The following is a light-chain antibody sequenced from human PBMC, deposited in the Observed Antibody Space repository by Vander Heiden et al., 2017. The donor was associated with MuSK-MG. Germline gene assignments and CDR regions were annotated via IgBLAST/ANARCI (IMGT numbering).Light chain of an antibody. Sequence: QSVLTQPPSASGTPGQRVTISCSGSSSNLGGNYAYWYQQLPGAAPRLLIYGNNPRPAVVPDRFFGSKSGTSAALAISVLQAEDEAAYYCAAWDDSRSGQLFGGGTKLTVL. CDR2: GNN. J-gene: IGLJ2*01. CDR1: SSNLGGNY. CDR3: AAWDDSRSGQL. V-gene: IGLV1-47*01.